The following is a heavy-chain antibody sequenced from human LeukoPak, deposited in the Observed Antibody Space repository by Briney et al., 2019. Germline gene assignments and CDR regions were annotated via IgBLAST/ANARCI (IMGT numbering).Heavy chain of an antibody. CDR1: GFTFNSYT. CDR3: ARDFGRTSDWQPRLYYGMDV. V-gene: IGHV3-21*01. CDR2: ITSSLSYI. J-gene: IGHJ6*02. D-gene: IGHD2-2*01. Sequence: GGSLRLSCAASGFTFNSYTMNWVRQAPGKGLEWVSSITSSLSYISYADSVKGRFTISRDNAMNSLSLQMHSLRAEDTAVYYCARDFGRTSDWQPRLYYGMDVWGQGTTVTASS.